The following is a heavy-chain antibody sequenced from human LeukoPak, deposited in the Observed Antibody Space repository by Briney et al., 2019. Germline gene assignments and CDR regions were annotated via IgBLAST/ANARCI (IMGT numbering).Heavy chain of an antibody. CDR1: GYTFTGYY. Sequence: ASVKVSCKASGYTFTGYYMHWVRQAPGQGLEWMGLINPNSGGTNYAQKFQGRVTMTRDTSINTAYMELSRLRSDDTAVYYCAGEYSSGHNWFDPWGQGTLVTVSP. J-gene: IGHJ5*02. D-gene: IGHD6-19*01. V-gene: IGHV1-2*02. CDR3: AGEYSSGHNWFDP. CDR2: INPNSGGT.